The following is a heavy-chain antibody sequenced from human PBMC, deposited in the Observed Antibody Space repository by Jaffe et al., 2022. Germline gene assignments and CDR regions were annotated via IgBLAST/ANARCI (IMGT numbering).Heavy chain of an antibody. CDR2: IYHSGST. D-gene: IGHD2-2*01. CDR3: ARTGYCSSTSCHDPFDY. J-gene: IGHJ4*02. Sequence: QVQLQESGPGLVKPSETLSLTCAVSGYSISSGYYWGWIRQPPGKGLEWIGSIYHSGSTYYNPSLKSRVTISVDTSKNQFSLKLSSVTAADTAVYYCARTGYCSSTSCHDPFDYWGQGTLVTVSS. CDR1: GYSISSGYY. V-gene: IGHV4-38-2*01.